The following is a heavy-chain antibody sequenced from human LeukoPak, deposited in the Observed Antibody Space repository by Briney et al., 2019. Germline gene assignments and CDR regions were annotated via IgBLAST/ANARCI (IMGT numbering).Heavy chain of an antibody. CDR2: IYYSGST. CDR3: ARDQDIQTGTSFDY. D-gene: IGHD1-7*01. V-gene: IGHV4-59*01. Sequence: SETLSLTCTVSGGSISSYYWSWIRQPPGKGLEWIGYIYYSGSTNYNPSLKSRVTISVDTSKNQFSLKLGSVTAADTAVYYCARDQDIQTGTSFDYWGQGTLVTVSS. J-gene: IGHJ4*02. CDR1: GGSISSYY.